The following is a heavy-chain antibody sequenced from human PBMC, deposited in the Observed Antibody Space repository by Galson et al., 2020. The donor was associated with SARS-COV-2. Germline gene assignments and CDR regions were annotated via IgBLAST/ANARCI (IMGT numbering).Heavy chain of an antibody. Sequence: GESLKISCAASGFTVSSNYMSWVRQAPGKGLEWVSVIYSGGSTYYADSVKGRFTISRHNSKNTLYLQMNSLRAEDTAVYYCARGLHYYDSSGYLARWFDPWGQGTLVTVSS. CDR2: IYSGGST. D-gene: IGHD3-22*01. V-gene: IGHV3-53*04. J-gene: IGHJ5*02. CDR3: ARGLHYYDSSGYLARWFDP. CDR1: GFTVSSNY.